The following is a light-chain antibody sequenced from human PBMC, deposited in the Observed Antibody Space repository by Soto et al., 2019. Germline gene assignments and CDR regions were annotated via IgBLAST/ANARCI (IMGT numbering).Light chain of an antibody. CDR3: SSYTSSSTLAYV. V-gene: IGLV2-14*01. CDR2: DVS. Sequence: QSVLTQPASVSGSPGQSITISCTGTSSDVGGYNYVSWYQQHPGKAPKLMIYDVSNRPSGVSNRFYGSKSGNTASLTISGLQAEDEADYYCSSYTSSSTLAYVFGTGTKLTVL. CDR1: SSDVGGYNY. J-gene: IGLJ1*01.